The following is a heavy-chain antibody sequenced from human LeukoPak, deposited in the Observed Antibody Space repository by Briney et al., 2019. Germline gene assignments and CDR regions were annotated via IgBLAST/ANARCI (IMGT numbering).Heavy chain of an antibody. V-gene: IGHV4-39*01. CDR2: IYYTGIT. CDR3: ARLNSGYDFWSGSLYYYMDV. CDR1: GGSISGNSFY. J-gene: IGHJ6*03. D-gene: IGHD3-3*01. Sequence: SETLSLTCTVSGGSISGNSFYWGWVRQPPGKGLEWIGNIYYTGITYYNPSLKSRVTISVDTSKNQFSLKLSSVTAADTAVYYCARLNSGYDFWSGSLYYYMDVWGKGTTVTVSS.